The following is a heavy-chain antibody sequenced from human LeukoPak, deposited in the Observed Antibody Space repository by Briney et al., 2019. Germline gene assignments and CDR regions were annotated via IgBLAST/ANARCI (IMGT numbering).Heavy chain of an antibody. CDR2: IHYSGST. Sequence: SKTLSLTCTVSGGTISSYYWNWIRQPPGKRLEWIGYIHYSGSTKYNPSLKSRVTISVDTSKNQFSLKLSSVTAADTAVYYCARWYSSGWAFDYWGQGTLVTVSS. CDR3: ARWYSSGWAFDY. J-gene: IGHJ4*02. V-gene: IGHV4-59*08. D-gene: IGHD6-19*01. CDR1: GGTISSYY.